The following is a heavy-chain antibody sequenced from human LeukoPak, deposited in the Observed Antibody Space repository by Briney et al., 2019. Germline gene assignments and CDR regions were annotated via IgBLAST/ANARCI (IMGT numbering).Heavy chain of an antibody. J-gene: IGHJ4*02. Sequence: GGSLRLSCAASGFTFDDYAMHWVRQAPGKGLEWVSGISWNSGSIGYADSVKGRFTISRDNAKNSLSLQMNNLRVEDTAVYYCARAGSHWHYVYWGQGTVVTVSS. CDR3: ARAGSHWHYVY. CDR2: ISWNSGSI. CDR1: GFTFDDYA. V-gene: IGHV3-9*01. D-gene: IGHD3-10*01.